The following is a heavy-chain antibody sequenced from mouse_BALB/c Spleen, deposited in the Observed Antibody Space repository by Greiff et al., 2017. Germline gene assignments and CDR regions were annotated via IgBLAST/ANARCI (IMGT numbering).Heavy chain of an antibody. CDR3: ASNGNYVAWFAY. Sequence: EVKLQESGAELVRPGALVKLSCKASGFNIKDYYMHWVKQRPEQGLEWIGWIDPENGNTIYDPKFQGKASITADTSSNTAYLQLSSLTSEDTAVYYCASNGNYVAWFAYWGQGTLVTVSA. V-gene: IGHV14-1*02. CDR1: GFNIKDYY. CDR2: IDPENGNT. D-gene: IGHD2-1*01. J-gene: IGHJ3*01.